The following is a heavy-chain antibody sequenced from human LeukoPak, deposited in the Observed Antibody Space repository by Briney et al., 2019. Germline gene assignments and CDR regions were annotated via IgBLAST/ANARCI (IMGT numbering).Heavy chain of an antibody. CDR3: ARWGEGGGSYFLVAFDI. V-gene: IGHV5-51*01. CDR2: IYPGDSDT. D-gene: IGHD1-26*01. J-gene: IGHJ3*02. Sequence: GESLKISCKGSGYSFTSYWIGWVRQMPGKGLEWMGIIYPGDSDTRYSPSFQGQATISADKSISTAYLQWSSLKASDTAMYYCARWGEGGGSYFLVAFDIWGQGTMVTVSS. CDR1: GYSFTSYW.